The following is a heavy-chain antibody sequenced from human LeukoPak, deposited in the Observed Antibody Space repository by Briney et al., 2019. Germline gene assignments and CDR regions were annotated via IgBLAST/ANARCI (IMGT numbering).Heavy chain of an antibody. Sequence: SGGSLRLSCALSGFTFSSYAMSWVRQAPGKGLEWVSGIGASGGSTYYADSVKGRFTISRDNSKNTLYLQMNSLRAEDTAVYYCAKAEDYDILTGLDYWGQGTLVTVSS. D-gene: IGHD3-9*01. CDR1: GFTFSSYA. J-gene: IGHJ4*02. CDR3: AKAEDYDILTGLDY. V-gene: IGHV3-23*01. CDR2: IGASGGST.